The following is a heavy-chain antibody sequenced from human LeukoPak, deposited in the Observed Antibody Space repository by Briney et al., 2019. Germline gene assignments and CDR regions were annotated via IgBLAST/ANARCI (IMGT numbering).Heavy chain of an antibody. CDR2: IRYDGSHE. D-gene: IGHD2-21*02. CDR1: GFSFSSND. Sequence: GGSLRLSCAASGFSFSSNDMHWVRQAPGKGLEWVAFIRYDGSHEHYIESVKGRSTVSRDNSKNTLYLQMNSLRVDDTAVYFCAKEVRVVTAILYFDHWGQGSLVTVSS. V-gene: IGHV3-30*02. J-gene: IGHJ4*01. CDR3: AKEVRVVTAILYFDH.